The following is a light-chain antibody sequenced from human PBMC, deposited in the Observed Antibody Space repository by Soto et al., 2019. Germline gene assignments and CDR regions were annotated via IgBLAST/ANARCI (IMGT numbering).Light chain of an antibody. V-gene: IGKV3D-11*01. Sequence: EIVLTQSPATLSLSPGERATLSCRASQGVSSYLAWSQQKPGQAPRLLIYDASNRATGIPARFSGSGPGTDFTLTISSLEPEDFAVYYCQQRSNWHPQTFGGGTKVEIK. CDR3: QQRSNWHPQT. J-gene: IGKJ4*01. CDR2: DAS. CDR1: QGVSSY.